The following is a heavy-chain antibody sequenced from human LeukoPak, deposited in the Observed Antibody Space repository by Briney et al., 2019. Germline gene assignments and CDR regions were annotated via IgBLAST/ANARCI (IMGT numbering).Heavy chain of an antibody. CDR1: GFTFSSYA. D-gene: IGHD6-19*01. Sequence: PGGSLRLSCAASGFTFSSYAMSWVRQAPGKGLEWVSAISGSGGSTYYADSVKGRVTISRDNCKNTLYLQMTSLRAEDTAVYYCAKVPINGIAVAPTDYWGQGTLVTVSS. CDR2: ISGSGGST. V-gene: IGHV3-23*01. J-gene: IGHJ4*02. CDR3: AKVPINGIAVAPTDY.